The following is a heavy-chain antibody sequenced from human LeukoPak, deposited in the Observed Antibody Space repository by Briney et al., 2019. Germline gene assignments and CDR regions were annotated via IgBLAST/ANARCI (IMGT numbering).Heavy chain of an antibody. CDR3: AKARRFVDTLDY. Sequence: GGSLRLSCAASGFTFDDYAMHWVRHAPGKGLEWVSGISWNSGSIGYADSVKGRFTISRDNAKNSLYLQMNSLRAEDTALYYCAKARRFVDTLDYWGQGTLVTVSS. D-gene: IGHD5-18*01. CDR2: ISWNSGSI. CDR1: GFTFDDYA. J-gene: IGHJ4*02. V-gene: IGHV3-9*01.